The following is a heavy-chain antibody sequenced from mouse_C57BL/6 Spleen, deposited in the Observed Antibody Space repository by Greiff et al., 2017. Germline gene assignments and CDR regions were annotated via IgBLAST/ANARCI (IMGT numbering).Heavy chain of an antibody. V-gene: IGHV1-82*01. J-gene: IGHJ2*01. CDR3: AREGLGGAYFDY. CDR1: GYAFSSSW. CDR2: IYPGDGDT. D-gene: IGHD1-1*02. Sequence: VQLQQSGPELVKPGASVKISCKASGYAFSSSWMNWVKQRPGKGLEWIGRIYPGDGDTNYNGKFKGKATLTADKSSSTAYMQLSSLTSEDSAVYFCAREGLGGAYFDYWGQGTTLTVSS.